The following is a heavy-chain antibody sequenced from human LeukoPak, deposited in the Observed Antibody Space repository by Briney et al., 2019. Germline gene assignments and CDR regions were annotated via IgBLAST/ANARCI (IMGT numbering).Heavy chain of an antibody. CDR3: AKSHDYGDYVLQYFQH. J-gene: IGHJ1*01. V-gene: IGHV3-30*18. CDR1: GFTFSSYG. D-gene: IGHD4-17*01. Sequence: PGRSLRLSCAASGFTFSSYGMHWVRQAPGKGLEWVAVISYDGSNKYYADSVKGRFTISRDNSKNTLYLQMNSLRAEDTAVYYCAKSHDYGDYVLQYFQHWGQGTLVTVSP. CDR2: ISYDGSNK.